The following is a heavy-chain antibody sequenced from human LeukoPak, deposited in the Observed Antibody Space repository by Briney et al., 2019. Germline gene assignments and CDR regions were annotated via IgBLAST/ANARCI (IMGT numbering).Heavy chain of an antibody. V-gene: IGHV3-48*03. CDR3: ARDSLRGYSYGYAHDY. D-gene: IGHD5-18*01. Sequence: GGSLRLSCAASGFTFSSYEMNWVRQAPGKGLEWVSYISSSGSTIYYADSVKGRFTISRDNSKNTLYLQMNSLRAEDTAVYYCARDSLRGYSYGYAHDYWGQGTLVTVSS. CDR2: ISSSGSTI. J-gene: IGHJ4*02. CDR1: GFTFSSYE.